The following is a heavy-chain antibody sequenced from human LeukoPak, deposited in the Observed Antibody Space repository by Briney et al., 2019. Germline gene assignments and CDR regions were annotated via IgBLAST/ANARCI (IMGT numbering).Heavy chain of an antibody. J-gene: IGHJ4*02. CDR1: GLTFSSYA. Sequence: PGGSLRLSCAASGLTFSSYAMSWVRQAPGKGLEWVSAISGSGGSTYYADSVKGRFTISRDNSKNTLYLQMNSLRAEDTAVYYCAKDASTWSRLPGWKDYWGQGTLVTVSS. CDR3: AKDASTWSRLPGWKDY. CDR2: ISGSGGST. D-gene: IGHD3-3*01. V-gene: IGHV3-23*01.